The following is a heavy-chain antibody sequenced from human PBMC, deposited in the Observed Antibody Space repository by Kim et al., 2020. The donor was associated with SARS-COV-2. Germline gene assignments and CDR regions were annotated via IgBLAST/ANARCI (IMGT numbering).Heavy chain of an antibody. CDR1: GYNFSNKW. Sequence: GESLKISCKGSGYNFSNKWIGWVRQMPGKGLEWMGVINPGSSDTKYSPSLQGQVSISADKSISTAYLQWSSLKVSDTAIYYCAALGGDGYSHGDYWGQGTLITVSS. CDR3: AALGGDGYSHGDY. V-gene: IGHV5-51*01. J-gene: IGHJ4*02. CDR2: INPGSSDT. D-gene: IGHD5-18*01.